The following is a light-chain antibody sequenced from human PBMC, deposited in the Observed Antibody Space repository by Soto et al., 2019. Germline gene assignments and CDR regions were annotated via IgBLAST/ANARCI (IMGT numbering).Light chain of an antibody. CDR2: DNN. CDR1: SSNIGNNY. V-gene: IGLV1-51*01. Sequence: QSVLTQPPSVSAAAGQKATIPCSGSSSNIGNNYLSWYQQLPGAAPKLLIYDNNKRPSGIPDRFSGSKSGTSATLGITGLQTGDEADYYRGTWDSSLSAYVFGTGTKVTVL. J-gene: IGLJ1*01. CDR3: GTWDSSLSAYV.